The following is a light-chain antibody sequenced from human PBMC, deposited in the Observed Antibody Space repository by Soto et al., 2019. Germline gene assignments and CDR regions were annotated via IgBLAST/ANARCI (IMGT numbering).Light chain of an antibody. V-gene: IGKV1-5*01. J-gene: IGKJ4*01. CDR2: YAS. CDR1: QSISSW. Sequence: DIPMTQSPSTLSASVGDRVTITCRASQSISSWLAWYQQKPGKAPKLLIYYASSLESGVPSRFSGSGSGTEFTLTISSLQPDDFATYYCQQYNSYSPSFGGGTKVEIK. CDR3: QQYNSYSPS.